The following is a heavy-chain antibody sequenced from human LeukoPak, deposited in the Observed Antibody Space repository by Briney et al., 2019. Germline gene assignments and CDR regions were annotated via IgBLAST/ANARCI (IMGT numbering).Heavy chain of an antibody. Sequence: SETLSLTCTVSGGSISGYYWSWIRQPPGKGLEWIGNINDSGSTNYNPSLESRVTISVDTSKNQFSLKLTSVTAADTAVYYCARCRPRTAALSTIWGQGTLVTVSS. J-gene: IGHJ3*02. CDR2: INDSGST. V-gene: IGHV4-59*08. CDR1: GGSISGYY. D-gene: IGHD6-13*01. CDR3: ARCRPRTAALSTI.